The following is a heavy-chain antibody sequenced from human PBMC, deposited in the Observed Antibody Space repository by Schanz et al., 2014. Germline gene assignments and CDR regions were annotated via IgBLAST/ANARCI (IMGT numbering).Heavy chain of an antibody. CDR1: GGTFSSDT. CDR2: IVPIAGIT. CDR3: AREVGLYDRGWFDP. Sequence: QVQLVQSGAEVKKPGSSVKVSCKASGGTFSSDTFSWVRQAPGQGLEWMGRIVPIAGITNYAQRFQGRVTITADKSSDTAYMELSSLRSEDTAVYYCAREVGLYDRGWFDPWGEGTLVTDSS. V-gene: IGHV1-69*04. D-gene: IGHD3-22*01. J-gene: IGHJ5*02.